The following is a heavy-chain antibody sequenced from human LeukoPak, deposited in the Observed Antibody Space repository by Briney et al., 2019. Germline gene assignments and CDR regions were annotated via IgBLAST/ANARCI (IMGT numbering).Heavy chain of an antibody. D-gene: IGHD3-22*01. CDR3: ARDSSGYYHWFDP. CDR1: GGSISSGSYY. CDR2: IYYSGST. Sequence: SETLSLTCTVSGGSISSGSYYWNWIRQPAGKGLEWIGYIYYSGSTNCNPSLKSRVTISVDTSKNQFSLKLSSVTAADTAVYYCARDSSGYYHWFDPWGQGTLVTVSS. V-gene: IGHV4-61*10. J-gene: IGHJ5*02.